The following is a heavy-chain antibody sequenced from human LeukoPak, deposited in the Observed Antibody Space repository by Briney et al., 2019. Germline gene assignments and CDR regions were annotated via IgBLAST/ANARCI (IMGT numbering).Heavy chain of an antibody. CDR3: ASTGELRRGWFDP. Sequence: SQTLSLTCTVSGGSVSSVSSYWSWVRQPAGKGLEWIGRIYTSGITDYNPSLKSRVTISVDTSKNQFSLKLSSVTAADTAVYYCASTGELRRGWFDPWGQGTLVTVSS. D-gene: IGHD1-7*01. CDR1: GGSVSSVSSY. V-gene: IGHV4-61*02. J-gene: IGHJ5*02. CDR2: IYTSGIT.